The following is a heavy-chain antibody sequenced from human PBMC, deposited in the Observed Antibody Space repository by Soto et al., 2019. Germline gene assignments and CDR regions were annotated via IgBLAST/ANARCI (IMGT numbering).Heavy chain of an antibody. CDR1: NGSVSSGTYS. J-gene: IGHJ6*04. CDR2: IYYSVTT. CDR3: ARGHYYYGREV. Sequence: PSETQSLTCTVSNGSVSSGTYSWSWVRQPPGKGLEWIGYIYYSVTTYYTPSLKSRLTMSMDRANDHFSLNLTSVTAADTAVYFCARGHYYYGREVWGKGITVSVSS. V-gene: IGHV4-30-2*01.